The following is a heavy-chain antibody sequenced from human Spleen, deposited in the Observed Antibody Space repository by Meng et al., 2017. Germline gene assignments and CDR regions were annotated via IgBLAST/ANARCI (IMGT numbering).Heavy chain of an antibody. J-gene: IGHJ4*02. D-gene: IGHD6-19*01. CDR2: IYHGGDT. CDR1: GGRNSSIDW. Sequence: QLQLQESGPGLVKPSEPLSLPCCVSGGRNSSIDWWRWVRQPPGKGLEWIGEIYHGGDTNYNPSLKSRVTIAIDKSKNQFSLKLSSVTAADTAVYYCASWIYSCGWQWGQGALVTVSS. CDR3: ASWIYSCGWQ. V-gene: IGHV4/OR15-8*02.